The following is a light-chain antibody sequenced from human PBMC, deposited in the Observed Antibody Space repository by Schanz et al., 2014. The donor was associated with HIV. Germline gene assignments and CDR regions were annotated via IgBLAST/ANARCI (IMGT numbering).Light chain of an antibody. V-gene: IGLV1-51*01. CDR3: GTVDKISSVRV. Sequence: QSLLTQPPSVSAAPGQRVTISCSGGALNVGHNFVSWYQQFPGTAPKLMIYEVSERPSGIPDRFSGSKSGTSATLDITGLQTGDEADYYCGTVDKISSVRVFGTGTKLTVL. CDR1: ALNVGHNF. CDR2: EVS. J-gene: IGLJ1*01.